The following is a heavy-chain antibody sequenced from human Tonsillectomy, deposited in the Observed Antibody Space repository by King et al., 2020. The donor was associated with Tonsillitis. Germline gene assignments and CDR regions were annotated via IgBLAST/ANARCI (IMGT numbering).Heavy chain of an antibody. CDR1: GGSISSSSYY. CDR2: IYYSGST. Sequence: LQLQESGPGLVKPSETLSLTCTVSGGSISSSSYYWGWIRQPPGKGLEWIGSIYYSGSTYYNTSLKSRVTISVDTSKNQFSLKLSSVTAADTAVYYCARQRVWSGWYVWFDPWGQGTLVTVSS. CDR3: ARQRVWSGWYVWFDP. J-gene: IGHJ5*02. D-gene: IGHD6-19*01. V-gene: IGHV4-39*01.